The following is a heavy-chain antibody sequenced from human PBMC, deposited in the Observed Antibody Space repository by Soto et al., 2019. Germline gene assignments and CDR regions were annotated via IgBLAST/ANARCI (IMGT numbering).Heavy chain of an antibody. CDR2: IYHSGST. CDR1: GGSISSGGYS. V-gene: IGHV4-30-2*02. Sequence: SETLPLTCAVSGGSISSGGYSWSCIRQPPGKGLEWIGYIYHSGSTNYNPSLKSRVTISVDTSKNQLSLKLSPVTAAYTAVPYCPRRLSPCIGVAPTHPSEDMDVWAQEAMVNVSS. J-gene: IGHJ6*01. D-gene: IGHD6-19*01. CDR3: PRRLSPCIGVAPTHPSEDMDV.